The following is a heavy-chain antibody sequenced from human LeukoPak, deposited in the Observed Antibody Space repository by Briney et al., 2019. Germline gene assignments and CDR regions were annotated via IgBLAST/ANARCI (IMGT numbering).Heavy chain of an antibody. CDR3: ARDLGWGREPGRSFDY. D-gene: IGHD3-16*01. Sequence: GGSLRLSCAASGFTFSSYAIHWVRQAPGKGLEWVALISYDGSTKYSTDSVKGRFTISRDNSKNTLYLQMNSLRAEDTAVYFCARDLGWGREPGRSFDYWGQGTLVTVSS. CDR2: ISYDGSTK. V-gene: IGHV3-30*14. CDR1: GFTFSSYA. J-gene: IGHJ4*02.